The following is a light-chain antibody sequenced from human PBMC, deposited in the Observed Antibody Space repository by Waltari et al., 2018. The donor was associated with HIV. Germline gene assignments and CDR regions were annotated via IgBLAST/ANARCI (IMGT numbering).Light chain of an antibody. CDR1: SGSVSTSYY. Sequence: QTVVTQEPSFSVSPGGTVTLTCGLNSGSVSTSYYPIWYQQTPGQAPRTLIYSTNSRSSGVPDRVSGSILGNKAALTITGAQADDECDYYCALYMGSAILFGGGTKLTVL. CDR3: ALYMGSAIL. CDR2: STN. J-gene: IGLJ2*01. V-gene: IGLV8-61*01.